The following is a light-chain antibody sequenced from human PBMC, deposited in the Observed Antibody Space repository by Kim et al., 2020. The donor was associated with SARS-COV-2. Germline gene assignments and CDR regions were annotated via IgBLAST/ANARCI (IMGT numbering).Light chain of an antibody. CDR2: GAS. CDR3: QYYET. Sequence: EVVLTQSPGTLSLSPGDRATLSCRASENLSASYLAWYQQKPGQAPTLVIYGASIRAAGIPDRFSGSGSGADFTLTITRVEPEDFAVYYCQYYETFGQGTKLEI. J-gene: IGKJ2*01. V-gene: IGKV3-20*01. CDR1: ENLSASY.